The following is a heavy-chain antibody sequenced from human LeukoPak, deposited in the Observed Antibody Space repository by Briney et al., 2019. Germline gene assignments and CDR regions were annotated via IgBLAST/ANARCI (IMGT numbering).Heavy chain of an antibody. J-gene: IGHJ4*02. CDR3: VRNLAVAGTCFDS. Sequence: GGSLRLSCAASGFMFSSYAMSWVRQAPGTGLEWVANIKQDGSDRNYVTSVRGRFTISRDNAESSLYLQMNSLRVEDTAVYYCVRNLAVAGTCFDSWGQGTLVTVSS. V-gene: IGHV3-7*03. CDR2: IKQDGSDR. CDR1: GFMFSSYA. D-gene: IGHD6-19*01.